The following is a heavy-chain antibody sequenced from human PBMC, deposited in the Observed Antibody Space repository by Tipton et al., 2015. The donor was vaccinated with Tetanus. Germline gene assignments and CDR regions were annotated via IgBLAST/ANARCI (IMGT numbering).Heavy chain of an antibody. CDR3: ERHGWGTTYSWFDP. CDR2: IYPGDSST. J-gene: IGHJ5*02. CDR1: GYRFATFW. V-gene: IGHV5-51*01. D-gene: IGHD3-10*01. Sequence: QSGPEVKKPGESLNISCKASGYRFATFWIGWVRQKPGKGLEWMGIIYPGDSSTRYSPTFKGPVTISADRSTSTAYLQWDRLKVYESAISYCERHGWGTTYSWFDPWGEGTRVVVSS.